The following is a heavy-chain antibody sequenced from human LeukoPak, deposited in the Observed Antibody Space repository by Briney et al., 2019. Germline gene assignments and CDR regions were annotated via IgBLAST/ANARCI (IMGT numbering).Heavy chain of an antibody. V-gene: IGHV1-18*04. CDR1: GYTFTDYY. D-gene: IGHD6-13*01. CDR3: ARDIAAAGLFDY. CDR2: ISAYNGNT. J-gene: IGHJ4*02. Sequence: ASVKVSCKASGYTFTDYYMHWVRQAPGQGLEWMGWISAYNGNTNYAQKLQGRVTMTTDTSTSTAYMELRSLRSDDTAVYYCARDIAAAGLFDYWGQGTLVTVSS.